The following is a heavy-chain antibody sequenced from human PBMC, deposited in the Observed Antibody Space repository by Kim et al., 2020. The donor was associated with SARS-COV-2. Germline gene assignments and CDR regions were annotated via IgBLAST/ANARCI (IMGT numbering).Heavy chain of an antibody. J-gene: IGHJ6*02. CDR3: ARGPLVHYYYGMDV. D-gene: IGHD3-16*02. Sequence: TPSPKSRVTISVDTSKNQFSLKLSSVTAADTAVYYCARGPLVHYYYGMDVWGQGTTVTVSS. V-gene: IGHV4-34*01.